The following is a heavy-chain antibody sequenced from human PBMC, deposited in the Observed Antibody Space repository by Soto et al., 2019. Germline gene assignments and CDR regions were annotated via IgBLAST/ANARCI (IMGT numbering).Heavy chain of an antibody. Sequence: SETLSLTCTVSGGSISSGDYYWSWIRQPPGKGLEWIGYIYYSGSTYYNPSLKSRVTISVDTSKNQFSLKLSSVTAADTAVYYCARGRYFDWATFDYWGQGTLVTVSS. V-gene: IGHV4-30-4*01. J-gene: IGHJ4*02. CDR1: GGSISSGDYY. CDR2: IYYSGST. D-gene: IGHD3-9*01. CDR3: ARGRYFDWATFDY.